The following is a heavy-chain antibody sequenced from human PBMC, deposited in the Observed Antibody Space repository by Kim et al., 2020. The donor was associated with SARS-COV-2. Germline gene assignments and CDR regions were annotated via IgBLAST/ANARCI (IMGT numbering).Heavy chain of an antibody. J-gene: IGHJ4*02. Sequence: ADARKSRLPIARETSRNTLYLQVNSLRAEDTAVYCCARGDSSGRHFDSWGQGTLVTVSS. D-gene: IGHD6-19*01. CDR3: ARGDSSGRHFDS. V-gene: IGHV3-53*01.